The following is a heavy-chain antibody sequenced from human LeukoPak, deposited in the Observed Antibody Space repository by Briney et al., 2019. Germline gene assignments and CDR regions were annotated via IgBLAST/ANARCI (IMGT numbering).Heavy chain of an antibody. V-gene: IGHV5-51*01. J-gene: IGHJ4*02. CDR2: IYPGDSDT. Sequence: LXISXXXXGXSXTSYWIGWVRQMPGKGLEWMGIIYPGDSDTRYSPSFQGQVTISADKSISTAYLQWSSLKASDTAMYYCARPLHYGDYAFDYWGQGTLVTVSS. CDR3: ARPLHYGDYAFDY. CDR1: GXSXTSYW. D-gene: IGHD4-17*01.